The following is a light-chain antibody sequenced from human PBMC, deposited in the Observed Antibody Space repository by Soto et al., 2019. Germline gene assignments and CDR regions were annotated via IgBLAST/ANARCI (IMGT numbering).Light chain of an antibody. CDR3: QQYSNWPPFAWT. CDR1: QSVSHK. J-gene: IGKJ1*01. Sequence: EMVMTQSPATLSVSPGERATLSCRASQSVSHKLAWYQQKPCQAPRLLIYDTSTRATGIPARFSGSGSGTEFTLTISSLQSADSAVYYCQQYSNWPPFAWTFGQGTKVDIK. V-gene: IGKV3-15*01. CDR2: DTS.